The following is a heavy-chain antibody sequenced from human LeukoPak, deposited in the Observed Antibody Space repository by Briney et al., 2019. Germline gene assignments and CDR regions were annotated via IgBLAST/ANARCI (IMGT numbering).Heavy chain of an antibody. J-gene: IGHJ3*02. D-gene: IGHD3-16*01. CDR2: ISGGST. V-gene: IGHV3-38-3*01. CDR3: ARRYYDYVWGSYIGLGAFDI. CDR1: GFTVSSNE. Sequence: GGSLRLSCAASGFTVSSNEMSWVRQAPGKGLEWVSSISGGSTYYADSVKGRFTISRDNSKNTLYLQMNSLRAEDTAVYYCARRYYDYVWGSYIGLGAFDIWGQGTMVTVSS.